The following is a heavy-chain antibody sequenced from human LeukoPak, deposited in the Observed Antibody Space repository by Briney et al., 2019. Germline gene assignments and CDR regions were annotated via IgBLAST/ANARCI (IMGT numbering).Heavy chain of an antibody. J-gene: IGHJ4*02. CDR2: IIPIFGTA. V-gene: IGHV1-69*13. CDR3: ARTLNWNDPYFDY. CDR1: GGTFSSYA. Sequence: SVKVSCKASGGTFSSYAISWVRQAPGQGLEWMGGIIPIFGTANYAQKFQGRVTITADESTSTAYMELSSLRSEDTAVYYCARTLNWNDPYFDYWGQGTLVTVSS. D-gene: IGHD1-1*01.